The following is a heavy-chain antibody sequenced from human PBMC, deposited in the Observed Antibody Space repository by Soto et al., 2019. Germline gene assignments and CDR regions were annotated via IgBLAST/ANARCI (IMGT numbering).Heavy chain of an antibody. V-gene: IGHV3-48*01. CDR1: GFTFSSYS. J-gene: IGHJ3*02. Sequence: EVQLVESGGDLVQPGGSLRLSCAASGFTFSSYSMNWVRQAPGKGLEWVSYISSSSSTIYYADSVKGRFTISRDNAKNPLYLHMNSLRAEDTAVYYCARVRVTIVRVNDAFDIWGQETMVTVS. D-gene: IGHD3-10*01. CDR2: ISSSSSTI. CDR3: ARVRVTIVRVNDAFDI.